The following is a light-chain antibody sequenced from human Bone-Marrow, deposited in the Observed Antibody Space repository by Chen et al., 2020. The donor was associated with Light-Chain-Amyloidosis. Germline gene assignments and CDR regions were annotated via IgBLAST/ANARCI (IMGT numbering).Light chain of an antibody. CDR1: NIGSTS. V-gene: IGLV3-21*02. Sequence: SYVLTQPSSVSVAPGQTATIACGGNNIGSTSVHWYKQTPGQAPLLVVYDDSDRPSGIPERLDGSNSGNTATLTISRVEAGDEADDYCQGWDRSSDRPVFGGGTKLTVL. CDR3: QGWDRSSDRPV. CDR2: DDS. J-gene: IGLJ3*02.